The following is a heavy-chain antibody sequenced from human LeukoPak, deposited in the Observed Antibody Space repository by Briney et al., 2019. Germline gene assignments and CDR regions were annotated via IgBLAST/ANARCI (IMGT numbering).Heavy chain of an antibody. Sequence: SQTLSLTCTVSGGSISSGGYYWSWIRQQPGKGLEWIGYIYYSGSTYYNPSLKSRVTISVDTSKDQFSLKLSSVTAADTAVYYCARSAYSSSWYYFDYWGQGTLVTVSS. CDR2: IYYSGST. V-gene: IGHV4-31*03. CDR3: ARSAYSSSWYYFDY. CDR1: GGSISSGGYY. J-gene: IGHJ4*02. D-gene: IGHD6-13*01.